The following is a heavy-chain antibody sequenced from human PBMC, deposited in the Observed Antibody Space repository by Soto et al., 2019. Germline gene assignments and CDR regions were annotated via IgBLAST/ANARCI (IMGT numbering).Heavy chain of an antibody. CDR2: IIPIFGTA. Sequence: QVQLVQSGAEVKKPGSSVKVSCKASGGTFSSYAISWVRQAPGQGLEWMGGIIPIFGTANYAQKFPGRVTITADESTSTAYMELSSLRSEDTAVYYCARVGYCGGDCYSLYYYYYGMDVWGQGTTVTVSS. CDR1: GGTFSSYA. D-gene: IGHD2-21*02. CDR3: ARVGYCGGDCYSLYYYYYGMDV. V-gene: IGHV1-69*01. J-gene: IGHJ6*02.